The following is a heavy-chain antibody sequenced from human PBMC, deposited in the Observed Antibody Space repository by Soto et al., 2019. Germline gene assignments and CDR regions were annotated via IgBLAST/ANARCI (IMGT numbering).Heavy chain of an antibody. CDR3: AKGTTYGSGRVGKLDR. J-gene: IGHJ5*02. CDR1: GFTFSNYA. CDR2: FSGSGGST. V-gene: IGHV3-23*01. Sequence: GGSLRLSCAASGFTFSNYAMSWVRQAPGKGLEWVSAFSGSGGSTYYADSVQGRFTISRDNSKNTLYLQMNSLRAEDTAIYYCAKGTTYGSGRVGKLDRWGQGTLVTVSS. D-gene: IGHD6-19*01.